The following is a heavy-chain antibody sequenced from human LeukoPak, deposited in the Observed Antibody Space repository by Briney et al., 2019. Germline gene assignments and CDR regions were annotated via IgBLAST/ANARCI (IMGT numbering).Heavy chain of an antibody. J-gene: IGHJ5*02. D-gene: IGHD3-22*01. CDR2: ITGDYAT. CDR3: AKGAASGLVDWFDP. CDR1: GFTFSNFA. V-gene: IGHV3-23*01. Sequence: GGSLRLSCAASGFTFSNFAMMWVRQAPGKGLEWVSSITGDYATYSADPAKGRFTTSRDNSENIVCLQMDSLRDDDTAVYYCAKGAASGLVDWFDPWGQGTLVTVSS.